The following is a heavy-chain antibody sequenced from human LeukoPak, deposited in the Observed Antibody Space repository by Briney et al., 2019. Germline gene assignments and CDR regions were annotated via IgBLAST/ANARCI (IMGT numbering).Heavy chain of an antibody. J-gene: IGHJ5*02. CDR2: IIPIFGTA. CDR1: GGTFSSYA. D-gene: IGHD2-8*01. CDR3: ARDLRGYCTNGVCKENWFDP. V-gene: IGHV1-69*05. Sequence: SVKVSCKASGGTFSSYAISWVRRAPGQGLEWMGGIIPIFGTANYAQKFQGRVTITTDESTSTAYMELSSLRSEDTAVYYCARDLRGYCTNGVCKENWFDPWGQGTLVTVSS.